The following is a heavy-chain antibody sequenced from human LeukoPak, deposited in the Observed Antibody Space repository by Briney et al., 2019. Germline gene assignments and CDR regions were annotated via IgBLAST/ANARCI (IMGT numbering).Heavy chain of an antibody. D-gene: IGHD6-6*01. CDR3: AKPLVVGSSSRSFFYMDV. V-gene: IGHV1-18*01. J-gene: IGHJ6*03. CDR2: ISLYNGNT. CDR1: GYTFTSYG. Sequence: GASVKVSCKASGYTFTSYGINWVRQAPGQGLEWMGWISLYNGNTNHAQNLQDRLTVTKDTSTSTAYMELRSLRSDDTAVYYCAKPLVVGSSSRSFFYMDVWGKGTTVTVSS.